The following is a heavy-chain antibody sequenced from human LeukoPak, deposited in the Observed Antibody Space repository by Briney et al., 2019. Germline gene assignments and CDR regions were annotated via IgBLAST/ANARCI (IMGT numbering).Heavy chain of an antibody. V-gene: IGHV3-48*04. CDR3: AELGITMIGGV. CDR1: GFTFSRNG. CDR2: ISSSGSTI. D-gene: IGHD3-10*02. Sequence: GGSLRLSCAASGFTFSRNGMAWVRQAPGKGLEWVSYISSSGSTIYYADSVKGRFTISRDNAKNSLYLQMNSLRAEDTAVYYCAELGITMIGGVWGKGTTVTISS. J-gene: IGHJ6*04.